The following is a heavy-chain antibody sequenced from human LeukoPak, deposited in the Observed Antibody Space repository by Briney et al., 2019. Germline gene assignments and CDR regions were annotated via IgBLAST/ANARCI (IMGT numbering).Heavy chain of an antibody. CDR2: ISSSSSYI. CDR1: AFTFSTYS. Sequence: GGSLRLSCAASAFTFSTYSMNWVRQAPGKGLEWVSSISSSSSYIYHADSVKGRFTISRDNTKNSLYLQMNSLRAEDTAVYYCARGENNYGYYYFDYWGQGTLVTVSS. CDR3: ARGENNYGYYYFDY. V-gene: IGHV3-21*01. D-gene: IGHD5-18*01. J-gene: IGHJ4*02.